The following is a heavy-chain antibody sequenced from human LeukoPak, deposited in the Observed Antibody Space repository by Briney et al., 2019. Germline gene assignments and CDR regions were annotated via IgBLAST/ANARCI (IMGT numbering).Heavy chain of an antibody. D-gene: IGHD3-22*01. CDR2: IYSGGRT. J-gene: IGHJ3*02. Sequence: PGGSLRLSCAASGFTFSNYAMSWVRQAPGEGLEWVSVIYSGGRTYYADSVKGRFTISKDNSKNTLYLQMNSLRAEDTAMYYCARDSSSGYSPIWGQGTMVTVSS. CDR1: GFTFSNYA. V-gene: IGHV3-66*01. CDR3: ARDSSSGYSPI.